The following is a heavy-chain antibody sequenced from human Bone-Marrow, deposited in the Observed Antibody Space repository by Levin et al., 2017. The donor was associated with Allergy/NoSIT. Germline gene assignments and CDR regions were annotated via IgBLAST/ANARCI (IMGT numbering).Heavy chain of an antibody. D-gene: IGHD2-2*02. V-gene: IGHV1-18*01. CDR2: ISAYNGNT. CDR1: GYTFTSYG. Sequence: GASVKVSCKASGYTFTSYGISWVRQAPGQGLEWMGWISAYNGNTNYAQKLQGRVTMTTDTSTSTAYMELRSLRSDDTAVYYCARDGWDIVVVPAAILSAPATYDYDGMDGWGQGTTVTVSS. CDR3: ARDGWDIVVVPAAILSAPATYDYDGMDG. J-gene: IGHJ6*02.